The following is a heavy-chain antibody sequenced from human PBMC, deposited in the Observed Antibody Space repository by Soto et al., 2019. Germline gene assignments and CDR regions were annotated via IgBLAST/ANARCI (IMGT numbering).Heavy chain of an antibody. D-gene: IGHD3-22*01. Sequence: PGVSLRLSCAASGFIVSDNYMNWVRQAPGKGLEWLSVVYSGSATYYADSVKGRFTISRDNSKNTVFLHMNSLRVEDTAVYYCARGKSGYLTFDFWGQGTQVTVSS. CDR2: VYSGSAT. CDR1: GFIVSDNY. V-gene: IGHV3-53*01. CDR3: ARGKSGYLTFDF. J-gene: IGHJ4*02.